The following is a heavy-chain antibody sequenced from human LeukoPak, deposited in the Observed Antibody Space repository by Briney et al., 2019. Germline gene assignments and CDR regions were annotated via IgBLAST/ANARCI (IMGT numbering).Heavy chain of an antibody. CDR2: IYSGGST. D-gene: IGHD3-10*02. Sequence: AGSLSLSCAASGFTVSSNYTSWVRQAPAKGLEWVSVIYSGGSTYYADSVKGRFTISRDNSKNILFLHPNSLRAEDTALYYCARDLHYYVAMDVWGQGTTVTVSS. CDR1: GFTVSSNY. CDR3: ARDLHYYVAMDV. V-gene: IGHV3-66*01. J-gene: IGHJ6*02.